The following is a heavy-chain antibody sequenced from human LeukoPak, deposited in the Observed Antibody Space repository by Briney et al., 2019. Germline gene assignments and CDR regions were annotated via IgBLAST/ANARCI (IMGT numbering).Heavy chain of an antibody. CDR3: ARGLGEVFDQ. D-gene: IGHD3-16*01. CDR2: VYYSGTS. V-gene: IGHV4-59*02. CDR1: GGSVSSYY. J-gene: IGHJ4*02. Sequence: SETLSLTCTVSGGSVSSYYWSWIRQPPGKGLEWMGHVYYSGTSNYNPSLKSRITLSLDMSKNQFSLKLSSVTAADTAVYYCARGLGEVFDQWGQGTLVTVSS.